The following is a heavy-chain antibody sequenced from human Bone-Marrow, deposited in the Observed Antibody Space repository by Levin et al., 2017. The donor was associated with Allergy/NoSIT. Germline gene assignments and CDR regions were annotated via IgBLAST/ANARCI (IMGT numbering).Heavy chain of an antibody. D-gene: IGHD5-18*01. CDR2: IWYDGSNK. CDR1: GFTFSSYG. J-gene: IGHJ4*02. CDR3: ARDRGYSYALEY. Sequence: PGGSLRLSCAASGFTFSSYGMHWVRQAPGKGLEWVAVIWYDGSNKYYADSVKGRFTISRDNSKNTLYLQMNSLRAEDTAVYYCARDRGYSYALEYWGQGTLVTVSS. V-gene: IGHV3-33*01.